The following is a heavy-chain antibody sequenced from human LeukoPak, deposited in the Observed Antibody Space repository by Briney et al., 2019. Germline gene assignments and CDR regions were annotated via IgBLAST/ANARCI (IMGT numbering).Heavy chain of an antibody. CDR3: ARIRGGSGWEYYFDY. Sequence: ASVKVSXKASGYTFTGYYMHWVRQAPGQGLEWMGRINPNSGGTNYAQKFQGRVTMTRDTSISTAYMELSRLRSDDTAVYYCARIRGGSGWEYYFDYWGQGTLVTVSS. CDR2: INPNSGGT. J-gene: IGHJ4*02. V-gene: IGHV1-2*06. CDR1: GYTFTGYY. D-gene: IGHD6-19*01.